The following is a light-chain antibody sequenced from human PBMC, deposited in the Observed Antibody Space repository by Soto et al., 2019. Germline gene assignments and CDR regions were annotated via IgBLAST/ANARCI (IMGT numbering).Light chain of an antibody. CDR1: SSDVGGYNY. V-gene: IGLV2-11*01. Sequence: QSALTQPRSVSGSPGQSVTISCSGTSSDVGGYNYVSWYQQNPGAAPKLMIYDVTMRPSGVPYRFSGSKSGNTASLTISGLQAEDEADYYCCSYAGSYTFYVFGGGTKLTVL. CDR2: DVT. J-gene: IGLJ1*01. CDR3: CSYAGSYTFYV.